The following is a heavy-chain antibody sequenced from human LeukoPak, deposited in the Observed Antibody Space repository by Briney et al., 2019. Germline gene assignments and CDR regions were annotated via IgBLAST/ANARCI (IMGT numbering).Heavy chain of an antibody. Sequence: GGSLRLSCAASGFTFSSYGMHWVRQAPGKGLEWVAFIRYDGSNKYYADSVKGRFTISRDNSKNTLYLQMNSLRAEDTAVYYCAKDWGRVAAPLGYYMDGWGKGTTVTVSS. CDR2: IRYDGSNK. CDR1: GFTFSSYG. V-gene: IGHV3-30*02. D-gene: IGHD6-13*01. CDR3: AKDWGRVAAPLGYYMDG. J-gene: IGHJ6*03.